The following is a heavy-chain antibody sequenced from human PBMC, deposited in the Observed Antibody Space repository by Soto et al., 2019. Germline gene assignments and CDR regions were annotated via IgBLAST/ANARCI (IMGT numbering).Heavy chain of an antibody. CDR2: INSDGSST. CDR1: GFTFSSYW. D-gene: IGHD3-9*01. CDR3: ARDSVSYFDWLLSYYGMDV. Sequence: GGSLRLSCAASGFTFSSYWMHWVRQAPGKGLVWVSRINSDGSSTSYADSVKGRFTISRDNAKNTLYLQMNSLRAEDTAVYYCARDSVSYFDWLLSYYGMDVWGQGTTVTVS. J-gene: IGHJ6*02. V-gene: IGHV3-74*01.